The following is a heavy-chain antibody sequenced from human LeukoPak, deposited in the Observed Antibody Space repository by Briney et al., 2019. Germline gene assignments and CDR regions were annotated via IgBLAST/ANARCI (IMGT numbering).Heavy chain of an antibody. V-gene: IGHV4-4*02. J-gene: IGHJ4*02. D-gene: IGHD3-22*01. CDR1: GGSISSGNW. Sequence: SETLSLTCAVSGGSISSGNWWSWVRQPPGKGLEWIGEIYHIGSTNYNPSLKSRVTISIDTSEKHFSLKLSSVTAADTAVYYCARGREYYDSSGYAVIDYWGQGILVTVSS. CDR2: IYHIGST. CDR3: ARGREYYDSSGYAVIDY.